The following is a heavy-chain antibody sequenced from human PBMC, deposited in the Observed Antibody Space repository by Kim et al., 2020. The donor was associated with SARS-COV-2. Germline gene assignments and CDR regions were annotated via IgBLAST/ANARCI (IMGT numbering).Heavy chain of an antibody. CDR1: GFTFSSHV. CDR3: ARNLVGDTDLGP. V-gene: IGHV3-30*03. Sequence: GSLRLSCAASGFTFSSHVMHWVRQAPGKGLEWVALISYEGSTQRYTDSVKGLFTVSRDNSKNILFLQMNSLRPEDTAVYYCARNLVGDTDLGPWGQGTLVTVSS. J-gene: IGHJ5*02. D-gene: IGHD1-26*01. CDR2: ISYEGSTQ.